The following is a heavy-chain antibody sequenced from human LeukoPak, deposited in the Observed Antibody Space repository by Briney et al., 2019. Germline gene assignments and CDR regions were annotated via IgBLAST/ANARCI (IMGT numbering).Heavy chain of an antibody. CDR2: IYYSGSI. J-gene: IGHJ6*03. CDR1: GGSISSSSYY. CDR3: ARHVRQYVDTAMVGYYYYYMDV. D-gene: IGHD5-18*01. V-gene: IGHV4-39*01. Sequence: SETLSLTCTVSGGSISSSSYYWGWIRQPPGKGLEWIGSIYYSGSIYYNPSLKTRVTISVDTSKNQFSLKLRSVTAADTAVYYCARHVRQYVDTAMVGYYYYYMDVWGKGTTVTISS.